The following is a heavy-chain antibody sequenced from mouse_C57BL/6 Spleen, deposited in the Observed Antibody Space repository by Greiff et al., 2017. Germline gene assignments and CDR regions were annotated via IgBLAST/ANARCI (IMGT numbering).Heavy chain of an antibody. CDR3: TRDLYDCGGDSGALDY. J-gene: IGHJ4*01. CDR1: GYTFTDYE. V-gene: IGHV1-15*01. D-gene: IGHD2-3*01. Sequence: QVQLQQSGAELVRPGASVTLSCKASGYTFTDYEMHWVKQTPVHGLEWIGAIDPETGGTAYNQKFKGKAILTADKSSSTAYMELRSLTSEDSAVYYCTRDLYDCGGDSGALDYWGQGTSVTVSS. CDR2: IDPETGGT.